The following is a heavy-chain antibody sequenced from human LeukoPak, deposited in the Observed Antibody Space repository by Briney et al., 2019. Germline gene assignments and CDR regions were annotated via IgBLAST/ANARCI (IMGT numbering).Heavy chain of an antibody. V-gene: IGHV4-59*01. CDR3: ARGGDLLSH. D-gene: IGHD3-10*01. J-gene: IGHJ4*02. CDR2: IYYSGST. Sequence: SETLSLTCTVSGGSISSYYWSWIRQPPGKGLEWIGYIYYSGSTNYNPSLKSRVTISVDTSKNQFSLKLSSVTAADTAVYYCARGGDLLSHWGRGTLVTVSS. CDR1: GGSISSYY.